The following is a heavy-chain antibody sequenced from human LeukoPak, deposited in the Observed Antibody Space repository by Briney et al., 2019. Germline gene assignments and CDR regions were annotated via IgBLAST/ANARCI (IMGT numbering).Heavy chain of an antibody. CDR2: INAGNGNT. CDR3: ARGGGRIAAAGKEERGNWFDP. D-gene: IGHD6-13*01. J-gene: IGHJ5*02. CDR1: GYTFTSYA. Sequence: GASVKVSCKASGYTFTSYAMHWVRQAPGQRLEWMGWINAGNGNTNYAQKFQGRVTMTRDTSISTAYMELSRLRSDDTAVYYCARGGGRIAAAGKEERGNWFDPWGQGTLVTVSS. V-gene: IGHV1-3*01.